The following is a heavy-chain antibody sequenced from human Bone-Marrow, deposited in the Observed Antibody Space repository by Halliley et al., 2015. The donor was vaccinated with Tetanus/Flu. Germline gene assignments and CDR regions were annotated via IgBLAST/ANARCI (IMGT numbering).Heavy chain of an antibody. V-gene: IGHV4-30-4*01. CDR2: IFYRGSP. CDR3: ARGPHDYSNFLFDY. Sequence: WIGYIFYRGSPYYNPSLKSRVTISVDTSKNQFSLKMGSVTAADTAVYYCARGPHDYSNFLFDYWGQGTLVTVSS. J-gene: IGHJ4*02. D-gene: IGHD4-4*01.